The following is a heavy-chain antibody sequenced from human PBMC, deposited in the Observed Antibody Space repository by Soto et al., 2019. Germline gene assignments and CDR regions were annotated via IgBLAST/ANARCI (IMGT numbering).Heavy chain of an antibody. D-gene: IGHD3-22*01. CDR1: GYTLTELS. CDR2: FDPEDGET. J-gene: IGHJ5*02. CDR3: ATGDMHYYDSSGQNWFDP. Sequence: ASVKVSCKVSGYTLTELSMHWVRQAPGKGLEWMGGFDPEDGETIYAQKFQGRVTMTEDTSTDTAYMELSSLRSEDTAVYYCATGDMHYYDSSGQNWFDPWGQGTLVTVSS. V-gene: IGHV1-24*01.